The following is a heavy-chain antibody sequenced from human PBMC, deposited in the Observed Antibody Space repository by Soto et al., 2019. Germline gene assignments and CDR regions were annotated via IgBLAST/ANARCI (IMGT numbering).Heavy chain of an antibody. V-gene: IGHV3-30*18. CDR3: ANERTRHFDY. D-gene: IGHD1-1*01. CDR1: GFTFGSYG. J-gene: IGHJ4*02. Sequence: GGSLRLSCAASGFTFGSYGMHWVRQAPGKGLEWVAVISYDGNNKYYADSVKGRLTISRDNSKNTVSLQMNSLRAEDTAVYYCANERTRHFDYWGQGIPVTVSS. CDR2: ISYDGNNK.